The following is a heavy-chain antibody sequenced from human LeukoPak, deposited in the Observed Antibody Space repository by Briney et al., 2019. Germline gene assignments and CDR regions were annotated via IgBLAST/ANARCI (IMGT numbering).Heavy chain of an antibody. CDR2: LSGSGVTT. V-gene: IGHV3-23*01. Sequence: GGSLRLSCVASGFTFSSYAMSWVRQAPGKGLEWVSALSGSGVTTYYADSVKGRFTISRDNSKHTLYLQMDSLRAEDTAVYYCAKDLEWEVLRTTFTYFHYWGQGTLVTVSS. D-gene: IGHD1-26*01. CDR3: AKDLEWEVLRTTFTYFHY. CDR1: GFTFSSYA. J-gene: IGHJ4*02.